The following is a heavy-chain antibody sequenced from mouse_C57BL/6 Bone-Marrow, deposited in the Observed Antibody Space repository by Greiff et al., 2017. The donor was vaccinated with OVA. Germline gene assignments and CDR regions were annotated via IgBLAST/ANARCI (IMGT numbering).Heavy chain of an antibody. CDR2: INPSSGYT. V-gene: IGHV1-4*01. Sequence: QVQLQQSGAELARPGASVQMSCKASGYTFTSYTLHWVKQRPGPGLEWIGYINPSSGYTKYNQKFKDKATLTADKSSSTAYMQLSSLTSEDSAVYYCARRGTVVAHWYFDVWGTGTTVTVSS. CDR1: GYTFTSYT. D-gene: IGHD1-1*01. J-gene: IGHJ1*03. CDR3: ARRGTVVAHWYFDV.